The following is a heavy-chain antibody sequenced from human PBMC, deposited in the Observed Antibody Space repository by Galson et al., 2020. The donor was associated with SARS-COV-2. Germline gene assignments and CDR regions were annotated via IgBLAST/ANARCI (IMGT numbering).Heavy chain of an antibody. Sequence: LSLTCAASGFTFSSYAMSWVRQAPGKGLEWVSAISGSGGSTYYADSVKGRFTISRDNSKNTLYLQMNSLRAEDTAVYYCAKTISFYYDSSGYYDYWGQGTLVTVSS. D-gene: IGHD3-22*01. CDR2: ISGSGGST. CDR3: AKTISFYYDSSGYYDY. J-gene: IGHJ4*02. V-gene: IGHV3-23*01. CDR1: GFTFSSYA.